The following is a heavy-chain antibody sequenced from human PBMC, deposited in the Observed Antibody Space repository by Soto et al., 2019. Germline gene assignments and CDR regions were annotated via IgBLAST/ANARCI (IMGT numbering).Heavy chain of an antibody. CDR1: GFTFSSYA. CDR3: AKNQGVELVPLATVDWFDP. J-gene: IGHJ5*02. CDR2: ISGSGGST. Sequence: TGGSLRLSCAASGFTFSSYAMSWVPQAPGKGLEWVSAISGSGGSTYYADSVKGRFTISRDNSKSTVYLELNNLSAEDTAVYHCAKNQGVELVPLATVDWFDPWGQGSVVTVSS. D-gene: IGHD1-26*01. V-gene: IGHV3-23*01.